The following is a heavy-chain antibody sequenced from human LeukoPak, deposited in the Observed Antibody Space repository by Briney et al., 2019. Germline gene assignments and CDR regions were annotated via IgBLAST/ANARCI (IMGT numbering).Heavy chain of an antibody. J-gene: IGHJ5*02. CDR3: ARGGPTGALDDNWFDP. D-gene: IGHD4-11*01. CDR1: GGSIRRSY. Sequence: SETLSLTCTVSGGSIRRSYWSWIRQPPGRGLEWIGYFYLSGSNYNPSLKSRVTMSLDPSKNQFSLRLSPVTAADTAVYYCARGGPTGALDDNWFDPWGQETLVTVSS. CDR2: FYLSGS. V-gene: IGHV4-4*09.